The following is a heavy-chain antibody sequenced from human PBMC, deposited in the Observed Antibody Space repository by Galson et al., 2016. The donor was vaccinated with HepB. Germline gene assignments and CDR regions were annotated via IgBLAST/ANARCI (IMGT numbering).Heavy chain of an antibody. Sequence: SLRLSCAASRFSISIYSMNWVRQAPGKGLEWVSAIRGGGTGNSYTDSVKGRFTIARDNSKNTLYLQMNSLRAEGAAVYYWAKISRVGYNGSWGVSFDIWGRGTMVTVSS. CDR3: AKISRVGYNGSWGVSFDI. CDR2: IRGGGTGN. J-gene: IGHJ3*02. D-gene: IGHD6-13*01. CDR1: RFSISIYS. V-gene: IGHV3-23*01.